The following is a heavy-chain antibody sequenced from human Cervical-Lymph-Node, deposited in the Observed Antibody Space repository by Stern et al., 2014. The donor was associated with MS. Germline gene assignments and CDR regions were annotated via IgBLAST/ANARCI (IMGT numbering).Heavy chain of an antibody. Sequence: QVQLQESGPGLVRPSETLSLTCTVSGGSVSSNYWTWIRQSPGKGLEWIGYISDRGSTNYNPSLESRVTISVDTSKSQLSLKLTSVTAADTAVYYCARDGSQLGAFDVWGQGAMVTVSS. CDR3: ARDGSQLGAFDV. CDR2: ISDRGST. CDR1: GGSVSSNY. J-gene: IGHJ3*01. D-gene: IGHD6-6*01. V-gene: IGHV4-59*02.